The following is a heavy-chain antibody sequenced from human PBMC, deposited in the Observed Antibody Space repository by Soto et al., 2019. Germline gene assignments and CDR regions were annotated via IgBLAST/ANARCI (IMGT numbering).Heavy chain of an antibody. CDR3: ARGELLWFGELLR. Sequence: QVQLVQSGAEVKKPGASVKVSCKASGYTFTSYEINWVRQATGQGLEWMGWMNTNSGDTGYAQKFQSRVTMTRNTSRSTAYMELSSLRSEDTAVYYCARGELLWFGELLRWGQGTLVTVSS. J-gene: IGHJ4*02. CDR2: MNTNSGDT. CDR1: GYTFTSYE. V-gene: IGHV1-8*01. D-gene: IGHD3-10*01.